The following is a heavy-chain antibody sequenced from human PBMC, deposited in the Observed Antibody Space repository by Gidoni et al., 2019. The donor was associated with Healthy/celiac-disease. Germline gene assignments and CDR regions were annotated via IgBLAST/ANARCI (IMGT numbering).Heavy chain of an antibody. CDR2: INPSGGST. CDR1: GYTFTSYY. V-gene: IGHV1-46*01. J-gene: IGHJ4*02. D-gene: IGHD3-22*01. Sequence: QVQLVQSGAEVKKPGASVQVSCKAAGYTFTSYYMHWVRQAPGQGLEWTGIINPSGGSTSYAQKFQGRVTMTRDTSTSTVSMELSSLRSEDTAVYYCASGEGYYLQTPYWGQGTLVTVSS. CDR3: ASGEGYYLQTPY.